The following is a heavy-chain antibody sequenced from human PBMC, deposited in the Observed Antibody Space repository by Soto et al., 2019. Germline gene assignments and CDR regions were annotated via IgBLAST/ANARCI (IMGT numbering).Heavy chain of an antibody. CDR2: IYHSGST. J-gene: IGHJ5*02. CDR1: GYSISSGYY. D-gene: IGHD2-21*02. V-gene: IGHV4-38-2*02. Sequence: SETLSLTCAVSGYSISSGYYWGWIRQPPGKGLEWIGSIYHSGSTYYNPSLKSRVTISVDTSKIQFSLKLSSVTAADTAVYYCVRDVGHIVVVTASFDPWGQGTLVTVSS. CDR3: VRDVGHIVVVTASFDP.